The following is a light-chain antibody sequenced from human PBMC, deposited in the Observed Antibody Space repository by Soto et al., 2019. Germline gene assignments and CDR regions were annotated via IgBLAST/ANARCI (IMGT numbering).Light chain of an antibody. CDR3: QPYGSSRA. Sequence: EIVLTQSPGTVSLSPGERATLSCRASQSGSSSYLAWYQQKPGQAPRLLIYGTSNRATGIPDRFSGSGSGTDFTLTISRLEPEDFAVYYCQPYGSSRAFGQGTKVEIK. V-gene: IGKV3-20*01. J-gene: IGKJ1*01. CDR2: GTS. CDR1: QSGSSSY.